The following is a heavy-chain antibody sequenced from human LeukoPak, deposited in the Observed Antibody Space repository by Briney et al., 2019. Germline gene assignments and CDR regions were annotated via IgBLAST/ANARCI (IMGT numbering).Heavy chain of an antibody. Sequence: SETLSLTCAVYGGSFSGYYWSWIRQPPGKGLEWIGEINHSGSTNYNPSLKSRVTISVDTSKNQFSLKLSSVTAADTAVYYWASSMTTVTTYYFDYWGQGTLVTVSS. CDR1: GGSFSGYY. CDR3: ASSMTTVTTYYFDY. J-gene: IGHJ4*02. V-gene: IGHV4-34*01. CDR2: INHSGST. D-gene: IGHD4-17*01.